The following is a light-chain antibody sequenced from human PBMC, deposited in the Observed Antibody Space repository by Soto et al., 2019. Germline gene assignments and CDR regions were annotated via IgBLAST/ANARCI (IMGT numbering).Light chain of an antibody. CDR1: ESDVGGYDY. Sequence: QSALTQPASVSGSPGQSITISCTGTESDVGGYDYVSWYQQPPGEAPKLIIYDVNNRASGVSHRFSGSKSGNTAYLTISGLQAEDEADYYCSSYTDSSPLFVFGTGTKVTVL. CDR3: SSYTDSSPLFV. J-gene: IGLJ1*01. V-gene: IGLV2-14*01. CDR2: DVN.